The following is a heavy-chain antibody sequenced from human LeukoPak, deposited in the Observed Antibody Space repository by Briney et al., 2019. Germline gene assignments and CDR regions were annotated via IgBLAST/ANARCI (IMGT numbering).Heavy chain of an antibody. Sequence: GGSLRLSCAASGITFNRYWLSWVRQTPGKGLEWVANIKQDGSEKHYMESVEGRYTISRDNPKNSLYLYMDSLRAEDTAVYYCARVQRGIAVALDYWGQGTLATVSS. CDR3: ARVQRGIAVALDY. V-gene: IGHV3-7*04. D-gene: IGHD6-19*01. CDR1: GITFNRYW. CDR2: IKQDGSEK. J-gene: IGHJ4*02.